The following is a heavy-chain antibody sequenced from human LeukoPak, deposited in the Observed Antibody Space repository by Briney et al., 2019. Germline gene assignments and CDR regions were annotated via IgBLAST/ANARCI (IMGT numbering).Heavy chain of an antibody. Sequence: GSLRLSCAASGFAFSDYAISWVRQAPGKGLEWVSAITDSGGATYYADSVKVRFTISRDNSKNTLYLQMNSLRGDDTATYYCAKAYTRSWYAAFDIWGQGTMVTISS. D-gene: IGHD6-13*01. V-gene: IGHV3-23*01. CDR2: ITDSGGAT. CDR3: AKAYTRSWYAAFDI. CDR1: GFAFSDYA. J-gene: IGHJ3*02.